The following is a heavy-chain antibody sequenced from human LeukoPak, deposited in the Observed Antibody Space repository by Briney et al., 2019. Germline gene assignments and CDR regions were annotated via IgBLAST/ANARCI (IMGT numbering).Heavy chain of an antibody. CDR2: ISYDGSNR. Sequence: PGESLRLSCAAPGFTFSSSGMHWVRQAPGKGLEWVAFISYDGSNRYYADSVKGRFTISRDNSKNTLYLQMNSLRAEDTAVYYCARETRGSYSYYWVQGTLVTVSS. D-gene: IGHD5-12*01. V-gene: IGHV3-30*02. CDR1: GFTFSSSG. CDR3: ARETRGSYSYY. J-gene: IGHJ4*02.